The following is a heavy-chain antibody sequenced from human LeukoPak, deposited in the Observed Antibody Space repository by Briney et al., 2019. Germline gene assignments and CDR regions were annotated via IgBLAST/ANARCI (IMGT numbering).Heavy chain of an antibody. CDR1: GFTFGDYA. Sequence: PGRSLRLSCAASGFTFGDYAMSWVRPAPGKGLEWVASFTGSTYGGTTEYAASVRGRFTISIDDSKSIAYLQMNSLTSEDTAAYYCTRWTTVTTFEYWGQGTQVAVSS. CDR2: FTGSTYGGTT. D-gene: IGHD4-17*01. J-gene: IGHJ4*02. V-gene: IGHV3-49*04. CDR3: TRWTTVTTFEY.